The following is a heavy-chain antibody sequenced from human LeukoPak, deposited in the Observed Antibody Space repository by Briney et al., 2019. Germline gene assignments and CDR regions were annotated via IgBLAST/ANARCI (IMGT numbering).Heavy chain of an antibody. D-gene: IGHD3-9*01. J-gene: IGHJ4*02. CDR1: GFTFSIYA. CDR2: ISNSGHST. Sequence: PGGSLRLSCAASGFTFSIYAMSWVRQAPGKGLEWVSGISNSGHSTYYADSVKGRFTISRDNSQNTLYLQMNSLRAEDTAVYYCARGPGGDFDSVTLGDYWGQGTLVTVSS. V-gene: IGHV3-23*01. CDR3: ARGPGGDFDSVTLGDY.